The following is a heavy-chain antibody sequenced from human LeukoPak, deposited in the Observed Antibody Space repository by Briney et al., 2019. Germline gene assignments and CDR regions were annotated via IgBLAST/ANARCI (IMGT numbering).Heavy chain of an antibody. CDR3: ARDRYSSSWLALDY. D-gene: IGHD6-13*01. CDR1: GFTFSSYS. J-gene: IGHJ4*02. Sequence: GGSLRLSCAASGFTFSSYSMNWVRQAPGKGLEWVAVISYDGSNKYYTDSVKGRFTISRDNSKNTLYLQMNSLRAEDTAVYYCARDRYSSSWLALDYWGQGTLVTVSS. V-gene: IGHV3-30*03. CDR2: ISYDGSNK.